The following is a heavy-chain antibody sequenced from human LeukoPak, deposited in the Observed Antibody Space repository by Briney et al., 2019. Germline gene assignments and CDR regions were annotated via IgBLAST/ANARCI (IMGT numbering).Heavy chain of an antibody. J-gene: IGHJ4*02. CDR1: GFTFSSYG. D-gene: IGHD3-3*01. V-gene: IGHV3-30*02. CDR3: AKAADFWSGDGIDY. Sequence: GGSLRLSCAASGFTFSSYGMHWVRQAPGKGLEWVAFIRYDGSNKYYADSVKGRFTISRDNSKNTLYLQMNSLRAEDTAVYYCAKAADFWSGDGIDYWGQGTLVTVSS. CDR2: IRYDGSNK.